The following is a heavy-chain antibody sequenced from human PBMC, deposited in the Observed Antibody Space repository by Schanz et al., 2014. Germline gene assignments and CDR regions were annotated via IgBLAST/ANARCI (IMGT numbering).Heavy chain of an antibody. CDR3: ARDRGHGDLPGDI. CDR1: GDSISSGGYY. Sequence: QVQLQESGPGLVKPSQTLSLTCTVSGDSISSGGYYWSWIRQHPGKGLEWIGYISYSGVTYYNPSLKSRVTISMHTSKNQFSLKLSSVTAADTAVYYCARDRGHGDLPGDIWGQGTMVNVSS. V-gene: IGHV4-31*03. J-gene: IGHJ3*02. D-gene: IGHD4-17*01. CDR2: ISYSGVT.